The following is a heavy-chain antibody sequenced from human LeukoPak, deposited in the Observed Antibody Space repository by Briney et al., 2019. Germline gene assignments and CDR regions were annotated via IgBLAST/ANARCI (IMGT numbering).Heavy chain of an antibody. CDR2: ISSSGSTI. J-gene: IGHJ6*02. CDR3: ALTAHYYYYGMDV. D-gene: IGHD5-18*01. Sequence: GGSLRLSCAASGFTFSSYEMNWVRHAPGKGLEWISYISSSGSTIYYADSVKGRFTISRDNAKNSLYLQMNSVRAEDTAVYYCALTAHYYYYGMDVWGQGTTVTVSS. CDR1: GFTFSSYE. V-gene: IGHV3-48*03.